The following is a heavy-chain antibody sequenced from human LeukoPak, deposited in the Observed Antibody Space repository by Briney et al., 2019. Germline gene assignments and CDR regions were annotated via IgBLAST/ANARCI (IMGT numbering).Heavy chain of an antibody. D-gene: IGHD2-15*01. CDR2: FDPEDGET. CDR3: ATDRLCSGGSCYNDY. Sequence: ASVKVSCKVSGYTLTELSMHWVRQSPGKGLEWMGGFDPEDGETIYAQKFQGRVTMTEDTSTDTAYMELSSLRSEDTAVYYCATDRLCSGGSCYNDYWGQGTLVTVSS. V-gene: IGHV1-24*01. CDR1: GYTLTELS. J-gene: IGHJ4*02.